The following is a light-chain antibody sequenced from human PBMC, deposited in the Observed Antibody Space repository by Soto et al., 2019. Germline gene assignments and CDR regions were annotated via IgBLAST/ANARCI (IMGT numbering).Light chain of an antibody. J-gene: IGKJ4*01. CDR3: QQFNNWPLT. CDR2: GAS. V-gene: IGKV3-15*01. Sequence: EIVMTQSPATLSVSLGERLTLSCRASQSVSSNLAWYQQKPGQAPRLLIYGASTRATGIPARFSGSGSGTEFTLTISSLQSEDFAVYYCQQFNNWPLTVGGGTKVEIK. CDR1: QSVSSN.